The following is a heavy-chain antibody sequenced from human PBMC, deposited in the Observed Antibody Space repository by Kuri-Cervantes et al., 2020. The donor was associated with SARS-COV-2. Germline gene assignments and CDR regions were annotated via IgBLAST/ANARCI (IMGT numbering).Heavy chain of an antibody. D-gene: IGHD3-10*01. CDR1: GGSISSYY. Sequence: ESLKISCAVYGGSISSYYWSWIRQPPGKGLEWIGYIYYSGSTNYNPSLKSRVTISVDTSKNQFSLKLSSVTAADTAVYYCARLKVVRGVNTPIYYGMDVWGQGTTVTVSS. V-gene: IGHV4-59*01. CDR2: IYYSGST. CDR3: ARLKVVRGVNTPIYYGMDV. J-gene: IGHJ6*02.